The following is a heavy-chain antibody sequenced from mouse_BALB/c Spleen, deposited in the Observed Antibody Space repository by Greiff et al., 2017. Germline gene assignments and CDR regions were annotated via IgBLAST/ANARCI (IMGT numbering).Heavy chain of an antibody. CDR1: GFAFSSYD. D-gene: IGHD4-1*01. CDR2: ISSGGGST. V-gene: IGHV5-12-1*01. Sequence: EVHLVESGGGLVKPGGSLKLSCAASGFAFSSYDMSWVRQTPEKRLEWVAYISSGGGSTYYPDTVKGRFTISRDNAKNTLYLQMSSLKSEDTAMYYCARRGNWDYFDYWGQGTTLTVSS. CDR3: ARRGNWDYFDY. J-gene: IGHJ2*01.